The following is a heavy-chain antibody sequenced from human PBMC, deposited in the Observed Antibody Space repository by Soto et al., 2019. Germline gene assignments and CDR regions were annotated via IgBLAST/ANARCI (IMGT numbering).Heavy chain of an antibody. CDR3: ARRTRIAVSGAGLDP. V-gene: IGHV5-51*01. Sequence: PGESLKISCKGSGYSFTSYWIGWVRQMPGKGLEWMGIIYPGDSDTRYSPSFQGQVTISADKSIRTAYLAWSSLKASDTATYYCARRTRIAVSGAGLDPWGQGTLVTVSS. D-gene: IGHD6-19*01. CDR2: IYPGDSDT. J-gene: IGHJ5*02. CDR1: GYSFTSYW.